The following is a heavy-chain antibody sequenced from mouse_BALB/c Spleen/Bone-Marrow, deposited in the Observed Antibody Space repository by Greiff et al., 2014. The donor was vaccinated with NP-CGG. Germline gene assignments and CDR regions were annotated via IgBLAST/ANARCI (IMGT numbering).Heavy chain of an antibody. D-gene: IGHD2-4*01. CDR3: AIYDYDVRYFDV. V-gene: IGHV1-4*01. J-gene: IGHJ1*01. CDR2: INPSSGYT. CDR1: GYTFTSYT. Sequence: VQLQQSGAELARPGASVKMSCKASGYTFTSYTMHWVKQRPGQGLEWTGYINPSSGYTNYNQKFKDKATLTADKSSSTAYMQLSSLTSEDSAVYYCAIYDYDVRYFDVWGAGTTVTVSS.